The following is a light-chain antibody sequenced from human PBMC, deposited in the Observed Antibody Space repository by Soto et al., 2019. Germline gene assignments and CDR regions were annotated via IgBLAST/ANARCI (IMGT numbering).Light chain of an antibody. V-gene: IGLV2-14*01. CDR2: EVS. Sequence: QSVLTQPASVSRSPGQSITISCTGTSSDVGAYNSVSWYQQYPGKAPKLMMYEVSNRPSGVSDRFSGSKSGNTASLTISGLQTGDEADYYCSSYRSSSTYVFGTGTKLTVL. J-gene: IGLJ1*01. CDR3: SSYRSSSTYV. CDR1: SSDVGAYNS.